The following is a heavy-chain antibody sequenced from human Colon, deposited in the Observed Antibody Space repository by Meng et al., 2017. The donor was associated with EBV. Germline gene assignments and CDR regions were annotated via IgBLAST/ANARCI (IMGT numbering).Heavy chain of an antibody. CDR1: GGSLSGYY. Sequence: QVQLHQWGAGLLKPSETLSLTCGVSGGSLSGYYWSWIRHFPGRTLEFIGDINHSGSANYNPSLRSRVTISVDTSKNQIFLNLHSVTAADTAVYHCARTFGYCSNNNCPRTLGYWGQGTLVTVSS. CDR2: INHSGSA. J-gene: IGHJ4*02. V-gene: IGHV4-34*01. CDR3: ARTFGYCSNNNCPRTLGY. D-gene: IGHD2-2*03.